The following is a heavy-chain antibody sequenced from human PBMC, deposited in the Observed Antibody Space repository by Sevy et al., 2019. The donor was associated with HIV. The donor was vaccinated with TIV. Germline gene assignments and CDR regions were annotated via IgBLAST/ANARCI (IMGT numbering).Heavy chain of an antibody. D-gene: IGHD3-22*01. Sequence: ASVKVSCKVSGYTLTKLSMHWVRQAPGKGLEWMGSFDTEDGETIHAQRFQGRLSMTEATSTETAYMELSSLSSEDTAAYYCATTKHYYDNNGDPFDYWGQGSLVTVSS. J-gene: IGHJ4*02. V-gene: IGHV1-24*01. CDR3: ATTKHYYDNNGDPFDY. CDR1: GYTLTKLS. CDR2: FDTEDGET.